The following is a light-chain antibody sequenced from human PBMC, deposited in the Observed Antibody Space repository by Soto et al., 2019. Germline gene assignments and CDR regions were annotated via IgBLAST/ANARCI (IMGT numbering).Light chain of an antibody. J-gene: IGLJ1*01. V-gene: IGLV2-23*02. CDR1: SSDVGSYNL. CDR2: EVS. Sequence: QSALTQPDSVSGSPGQSITISCTGTSSDVGSYNLVSWYQQHPGKAPKLMIYEVSKQPSEFSNRFSGSKSGNTASLTISGLQAEDEADYYCCSYAGSSTFLYVFGTGTKLTVL. CDR3: CSYAGSSTFLYV.